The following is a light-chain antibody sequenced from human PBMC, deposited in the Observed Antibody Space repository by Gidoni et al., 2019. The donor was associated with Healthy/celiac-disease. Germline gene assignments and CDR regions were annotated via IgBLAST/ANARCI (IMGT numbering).Light chain of an antibody. J-gene: IGLJ2*01. CDR3: SSYTSSSTLV. V-gene: IGLV2-14*01. CDR2: EVS. CDR1: SSYVGSYNY. Sequence: QPALTQPASVSGSPAQPITISCTGTSSYVGSYNYVSWYQQHPGKAPKLIIYEVSNRPSGVSNRFSGSKSGNTASLTISGLQAEDEADYYCSSYTSSSTLVFGGGTKLTVL.